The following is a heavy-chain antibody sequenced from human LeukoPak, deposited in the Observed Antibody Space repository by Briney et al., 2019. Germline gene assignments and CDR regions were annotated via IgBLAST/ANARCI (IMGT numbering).Heavy chain of an antibody. J-gene: IGHJ3*02. Sequence: SETLSHTCTVSGDSISGYHWSWIRQPAGKGLEWIGRIYASGTINYNPSLKSRVTMSVDRSKNQFSLKVKSVTAADTAVYYCARDGSDIAVAGTPLAESFDIWGQGKIVPVSS. CDR3: ARDGSDIAVAGTPLAESFDI. CDR2: IYASGTI. D-gene: IGHD6-19*01. V-gene: IGHV4-4*07. CDR1: GDSISGYH.